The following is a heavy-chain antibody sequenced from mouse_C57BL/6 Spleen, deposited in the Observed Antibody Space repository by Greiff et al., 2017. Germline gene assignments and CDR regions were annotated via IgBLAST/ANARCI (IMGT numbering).Heavy chain of an antibody. CDR3: VRGDAMDD. V-gene: IGHV10-3*01. CDR2: IRSKSSHYAT. J-gene: IGHJ4*01. Sequence: EVMLVESGGGLVQPTGSLKLSCAASGFTFNTYAMHWVRQAPGKGLEWVARIRSKSSHYATYYADSVKDRFTISRDDSQSMLYLQLNNLKTEDTAMYYCVRGDAMDDWGQGTSVTVSS. CDR1: GFTFNTYA.